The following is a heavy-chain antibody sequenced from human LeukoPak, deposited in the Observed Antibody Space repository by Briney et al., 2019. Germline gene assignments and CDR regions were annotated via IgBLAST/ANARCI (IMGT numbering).Heavy chain of an antibody. CDR1: GGSISSYY. J-gene: IGHJ5*02. CDR2: IYYSGST. Sequence: TSETLSLTCTVSGGSISSYYWSWIRQPPGKGLEWIGYIYYSGSTNYNPSLKSRVTISVDTSKNQFSLKLSSVTAADTAVYYCARLPTHYDILTGYQALGWFDPWGQGTLVTVSS. D-gene: IGHD3-9*01. V-gene: IGHV4-59*08. CDR3: ARLPTHYDILTGYQALGWFDP.